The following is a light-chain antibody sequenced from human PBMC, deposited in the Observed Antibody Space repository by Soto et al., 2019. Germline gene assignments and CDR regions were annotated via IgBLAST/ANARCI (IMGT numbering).Light chain of an antibody. CDR3: QTWDTGISVV. V-gene: IGLV4-69*01. CDR1: SGHSNYA. J-gene: IGLJ2*01. CDR2: LNNDGSH. Sequence: QSVLTQSPSASASLGASVKLTCTLSSGHSNYAIAWHQQQPEKGPRYLMKLNNDGSHSKGDGIPDRFSGSSSGAERYLTISSIQSEDESDYYCQTWDTGISVVFGGGTKLTVL.